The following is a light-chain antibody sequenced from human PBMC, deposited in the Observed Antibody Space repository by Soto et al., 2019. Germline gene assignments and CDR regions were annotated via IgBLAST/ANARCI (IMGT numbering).Light chain of an antibody. CDR1: QSVSSNS. Sequence: ESVLTQSPGTLSLSPGERATLSCRASQSVSSNSLAWYQQKPGQAPRLLIYGASSRATGTPDRFSGSGSGTDFTLTISRLEPEAFAVYYYQQFGGSPPSWTFGQGTKVEI. CDR3: QQFGGSPPSWT. J-gene: IGKJ1*01. V-gene: IGKV3-20*01. CDR2: GAS.